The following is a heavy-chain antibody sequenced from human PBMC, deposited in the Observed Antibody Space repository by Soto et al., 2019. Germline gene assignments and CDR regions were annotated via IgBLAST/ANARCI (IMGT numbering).Heavy chain of an antibody. CDR2: IYYSGRT. CDR3: ARDVLYGGNEYYFDY. J-gene: IGHJ4*02. V-gene: IGHV4-31*03. D-gene: IGHD4-17*01. CDR1: GGSISSGGFY. Sequence: SETLSLTCTVSGGSISSGGFYWSWIRQQPGKGLELIGYIYYSGRTYYNPSLKSRVSISIDTSKNQFSLNLSSVTAADTAVYYCARDVLYGGNEYYFDYWGQGTLVTVSS.